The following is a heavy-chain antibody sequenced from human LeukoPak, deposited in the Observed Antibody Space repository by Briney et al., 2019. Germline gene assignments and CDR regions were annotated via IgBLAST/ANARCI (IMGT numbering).Heavy chain of an antibody. V-gene: IGHV4-39*01. D-gene: IGHD6-19*01. CDR1: GGSISSSNYY. CDR2: MFYSGSGST. Sequence: PSETLSLTCTVSGGSISSSNYYWGWIRQPPGKGLEWIGSMFYSGSGSTYYNPSLEGRVTISADTSKNQFSLKLSSVTVADTAVYFCARRDSSGYFPYFFNYWGQGTLVTVSS. CDR3: ARRDSSGYFPYFFNY. J-gene: IGHJ4*02.